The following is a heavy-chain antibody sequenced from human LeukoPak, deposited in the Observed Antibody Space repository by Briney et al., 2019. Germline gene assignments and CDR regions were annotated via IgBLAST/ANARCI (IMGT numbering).Heavy chain of an antibody. CDR2: INHSGST. J-gene: IGHJ4*02. V-gene: IGHV4-34*01. D-gene: IGHD5-24*01. Sequence: SETLSLTCAVYGGSFSGYYWSWIRQPPGKGLEWIGEINHSGSTNYNPSLKGRVTISVDTSKNQFSLKLSSVTAADTAVYYCARDSSAGYNSNLFDYWGQGTLVTVSS. CDR1: GGSFSGYY. CDR3: ARDSSAGYNSNLFDY.